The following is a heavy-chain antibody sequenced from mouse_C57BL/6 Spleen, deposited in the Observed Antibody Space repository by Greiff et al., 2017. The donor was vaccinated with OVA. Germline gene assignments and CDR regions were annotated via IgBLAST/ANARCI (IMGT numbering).Heavy chain of an antibody. CDR1: ASPFTSSW. J-gene: IGHJ2*01. D-gene: IGHD1-1*01. V-gene: IGHV1-72*01. CDR3: ARSGAYYYGSSLDY. Sequence: VQLQQPGAELVKPGASVRLSCRASASPFTSSWLPWVKRRPGRGLRGIGRFVPNGGGPKYNEKFKSKATLTVDKPSSTAYMQLSSLTSEDSAVYYCARSGAYYYGSSLDYWGQGTTLTVSS. CDR2: FVPNGGGP.